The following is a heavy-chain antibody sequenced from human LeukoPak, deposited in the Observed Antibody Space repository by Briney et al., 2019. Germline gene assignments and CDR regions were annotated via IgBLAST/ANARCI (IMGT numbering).Heavy chain of an antibody. D-gene: IGHD2-21*01. V-gene: IGHV3-23*01. CDR1: GFIFSDYA. J-gene: IGHJ5*02. CDR3: AKGAVVLANQNWFDP. Sequence: GGSLRHSCAASGFIFSDYAMSWVRQAPGRGLEWVSSLSAGGSVTYYADSVKGRFTMSRDNSKNTLSLQMNSLRPDDTAVYYCAKGAVVLANQNWFDPWGQGTLVTVSS. CDR2: LSAGGSVT.